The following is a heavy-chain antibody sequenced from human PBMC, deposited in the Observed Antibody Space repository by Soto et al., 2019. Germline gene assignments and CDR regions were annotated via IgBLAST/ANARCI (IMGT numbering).Heavy chain of an antibody. J-gene: IGHJ4*02. V-gene: IGHV3-64*01. CDR3: AREGSPGTNDY. CDR1: GFTFSNYP. Sequence: GGSLRLSCAASGFTFSNYPMHWVRQAPGKGLESVSAISGNGASTYYANSVKDRFIISRDNSKNTLYLQMGSLRTDDMALYYCAREGSPGTNDYWGQGTLVTVSS. CDR2: ISGNGAST.